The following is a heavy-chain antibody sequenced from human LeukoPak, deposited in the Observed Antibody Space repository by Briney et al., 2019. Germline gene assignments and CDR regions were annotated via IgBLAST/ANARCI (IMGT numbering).Heavy chain of an antibody. CDR1: GFTFSDYY. CDR3: ATDYDFWSGPHYYYYMDV. D-gene: IGHD3-3*01. CDR2: ISSSGSTI. V-gene: IGHV3-11*01. Sequence: GGSLRLSCAASGFTFSDYYMSWTRQAPGKGLEWVSYISSSGSTIYYADSVKGRFTISRDNAKNSLYLQMNSLRAEDTAVYYCATDYDFWSGPHYYYYMDVWGKGTTVTVSS. J-gene: IGHJ6*03.